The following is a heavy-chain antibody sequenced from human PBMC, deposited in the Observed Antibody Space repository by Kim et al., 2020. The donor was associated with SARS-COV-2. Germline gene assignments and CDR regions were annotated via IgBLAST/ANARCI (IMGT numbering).Heavy chain of an antibody. CDR1: GGSISSSSYY. J-gene: IGHJ4*02. CDR3: ARLQGWIQLWYFVY. CDR2: IYYSGST. D-gene: IGHD5-18*01. Sequence: SETLSLTCTVSGGSISSSSYYWGWIRQPPGKGLEWIGSIYYSGSTYYNPSLKSRVTISVDTSKNQFSLKLSSVTAADTAVYYCARLQGWIQLWYFVYWGQGTLVTVSS. V-gene: IGHV4-39*01.